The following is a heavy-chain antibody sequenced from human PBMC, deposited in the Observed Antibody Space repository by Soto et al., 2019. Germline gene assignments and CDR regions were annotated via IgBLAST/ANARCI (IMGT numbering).Heavy chain of an antibody. Sequence: QVQLVESGGGVVQPGRSLRLSCAASGFTFSSYGMHWVRQAPGKGLEWVAVIWYDGSNKYYADSVKGRFTISRDNSKNTLYLQMNSLRAEDTAVYYCARVGSSWYTYYYYGMDVWGQGTTVTLSS. CDR3: ARVGSSWYTYYYYGMDV. V-gene: IGHV3-33*01. D-gene: IGHD6-13*01. CDR2: IWYDGSNK. J-gene: IGHJ6*02. CDR1: GFTFSSYG.